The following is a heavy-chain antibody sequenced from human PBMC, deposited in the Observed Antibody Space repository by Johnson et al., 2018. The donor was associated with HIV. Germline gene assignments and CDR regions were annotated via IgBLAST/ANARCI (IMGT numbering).Heavy chain of an antibody. J-gene: IGHJ3*02. D-gene: IGHD3-22*01. Sequence: VQLVESGGGLVQPGGSLRLSCAASGFTFSSYDMHWVRQAPGKGLEWVGRIKSKTDGGTTDYAAPVKGRFTISRDDSKNTLYLQMNSLKTEDTAVYYCTTDGITLIVVSPGAFDIWGQGTMVTVSS. V-gene: IGHV3-15*01. CDR3: TTDGITLIVVSPGAFDI. CDR2: IKSKTDGGTT. CDR1: GFTFSSYD.